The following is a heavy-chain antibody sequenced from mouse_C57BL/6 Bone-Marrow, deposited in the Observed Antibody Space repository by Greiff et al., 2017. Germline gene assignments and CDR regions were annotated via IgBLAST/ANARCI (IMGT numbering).Heavy chain of an antibody. CDR1: GYTFTSYW. CDR2: IHPDSGST. J-gene: IGHJ3*01. V-gene: IGHV1-64*01. CDR3: GRGGPSFAY. Sequence: QVQLQQPGAELVKPGASVKLSCKASGYTFTSYWMYWVKQRPGQGLEWIGMIHPDSGSTNYNEKVKSKATVTVDKSSGTAYMQLSSLTSEDSAVYDYGRGGPSFAYWGQGTLVTVSA.